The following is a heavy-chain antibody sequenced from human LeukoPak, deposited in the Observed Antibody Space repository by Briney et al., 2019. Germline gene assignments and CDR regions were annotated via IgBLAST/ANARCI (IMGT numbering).Heavy chain of an antibody. V-gene: IGHV1-69*06. Sequence: SVKVSCKASGGTFSSYAISWVRQAPGQGLEWMGGIIPIFGTANYAQTFQGRVTITADKSTSTAYMELSSLRSEDTAVYCCARAGDLGYCSGGSCPHYYYYYGMDFWGKGTTVTVSS. CDR1: GGTFSSYA. CDR2: IIPIFGTA. CDR3: ARAGDLGYCSGGSCPHYYYYYGMDF. J-gene: IGHJ6*04. D-gene: IGHD2-15*01.